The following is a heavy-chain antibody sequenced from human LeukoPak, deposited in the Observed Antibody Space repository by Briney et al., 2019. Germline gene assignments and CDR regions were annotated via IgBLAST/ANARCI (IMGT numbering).Heavy chain of an antibody. J-gene: IGHJ6*03. D-gene: IGHD4-11*01. CDR1: GGTFSSYA. CDR2: IIPIFGTA. V-gene: IGHV1-69*05. Sequence: SVKVSCKASGGTFSSYAISWVRQAPGQGLEWMGGIIPIFGTANYAQKFQGRVTITTDESTSTAYMELSSLRSEDTAVYYCATPPTTVTGMGYYYYMGVWGKGTTVTVSS. CDR3: ATPPTTVTGMGYYYYMGV.